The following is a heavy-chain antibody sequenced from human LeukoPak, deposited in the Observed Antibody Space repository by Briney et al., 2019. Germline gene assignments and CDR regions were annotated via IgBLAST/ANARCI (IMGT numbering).Heavy chain of an antibody. Sequence: GGSLRLSCAASGXTVRSNYMSWVRQAPGKGLEWVSVIYSGGSTYYADSVKGRLTISRDNSKNTLYLQMNSLRAEDTAVYYCAKVGSDSGLVYWGQGTLVIVSS. CDR2: IYSGGST. D-gene: IGHD3-10*01. V-gene: IGHV3-53*01. CDR3: AKVGSDSGLVY. CDR1: GXTVRSNY. J-gene: IGHJ4*02.